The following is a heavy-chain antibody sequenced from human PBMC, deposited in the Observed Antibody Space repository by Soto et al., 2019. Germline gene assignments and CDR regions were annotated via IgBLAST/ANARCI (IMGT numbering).Heavy chain of an antibody. CDR1: GFSFSSTEVG. J-gene: IGHJ4*02. CDR2: IYWDDDK. D-gene: IGHD1-26*01. CDR3: AHSSRRHTTAYYFDF. V-gene: IGHV2-5*02. Sequence: SGPTLVNPTQTLTLTCTLSGFSFSSTEVGVGWIRQPPGKALEWLALIYWDDDKRYSPSLKSRLTITKGTSKNQVVLTMTDMDPVDTATYYCAHSSRRHTTAYYFDFWGQGTLVTVSS.